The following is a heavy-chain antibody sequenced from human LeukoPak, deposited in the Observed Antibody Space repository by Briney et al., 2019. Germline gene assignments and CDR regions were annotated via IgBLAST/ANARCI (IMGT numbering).Heavy chain of an antibody. J-gene: IGHJ1*01. CDR3: AKVQYDVGSAGNYVGPLES. CDR2: TKGDGIDE. CDR1: GFTFSHHW. D-gene: IGHD2-15*01. Sequence: TGGSLRLSCAASGFTFSHHWMTWVRQAPGKGLEWVASTKGDGIDEDYADSGRGRFTISRDNANNTLYLQMRSLRAEDTAVYYCAKVQYDVGSAGNYVGPLESWGQGTLVTVSS. V-gene: IGHV3-7*01.